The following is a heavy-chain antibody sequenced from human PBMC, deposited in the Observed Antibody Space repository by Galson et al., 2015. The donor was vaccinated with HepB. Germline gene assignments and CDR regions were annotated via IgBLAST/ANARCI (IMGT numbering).Heavy chain of an antibody. J-gene: IGHJ4*02. CDR3: AIKESSGWAPFDY. Sequence: SVKVSCKASTYTFTGYYIHWVRQAPGQGLEWMGRINPNSGDTNYAEKFQGRVTMTRDTSISTAYMEQSRLRSDDTAVYYCAIKESSGWAPFDYWGQGTLVTVSS. CDR1: TYTFTGYY. D-gene: IGHD6-19*01. CDR2: INPNSGDT. V-gene: IGHV1-2*06.